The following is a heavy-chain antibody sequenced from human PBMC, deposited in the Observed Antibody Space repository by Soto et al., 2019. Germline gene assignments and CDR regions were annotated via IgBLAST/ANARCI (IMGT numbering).Heavy chain of an antibody. CDR2: ISVGGTTT. D-gene: IGHD2-8*02. CDR1: GFIFTTYA. J-gene: IGHJ4*02. V-gene: IGHV3-23*01. Sequence: EVQLLESGGALVQPGGSLRLSCAASGFIFTTYAMSWVRQAPGKGLEWVSSISVGGTTTYYADSVKGRFTFSRDNSKNTVFLQMNNLRPEYTAVFFCAGAYCSCEKCAGYDNWGQGSLVTVSS. CDR3: AGAYCSCEKCAGYDN.